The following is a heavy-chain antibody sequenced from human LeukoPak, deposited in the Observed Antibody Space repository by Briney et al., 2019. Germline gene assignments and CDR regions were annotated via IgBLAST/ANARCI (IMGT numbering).Heavy chain of an antibody. V-gene: IGHV3-33*08. CDR1: GFTFSSYA. CDR3: ARELEGWYSSSWWNYYYYGMDV. CDR2: IWYDGSNK. D-gene: IGHD6-13*01. J-gene: IGHJ6*02. Sequence: GGSLRLSCAASGFTFSSYAMHGVRQAPGKGLEWVAVIWYDGSNKYYADSVKGRFTISRVNSKNTLYLQMNSLRAEDTAVYYCARELEGWYSSSWWNYYYYGMDVWGQGTTVTVSS.